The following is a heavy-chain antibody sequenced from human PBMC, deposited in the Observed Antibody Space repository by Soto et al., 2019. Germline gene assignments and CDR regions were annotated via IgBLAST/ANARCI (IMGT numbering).Heavy chain of an antibody. CDR2: ISYDGSNK. J-gene: IGHJ6*02. Sequence: QVQLVESGGGVVQPGRSLRLSCAASGFTFSSYGMHWVRQAPGKGLEWVAVISYDGSNKYYADSVKGRFTISRDNSKNTLYLQMNSLRAEDTAVYYCAKLGWSGGYYYGMDVWGQGTTVTVSS. V-gene: IGHV3-30*18. D-gene: IGHD2-15*01. CDR1: GFTFSSYG. CDR3: AKLGWSGGYYYGMDV.